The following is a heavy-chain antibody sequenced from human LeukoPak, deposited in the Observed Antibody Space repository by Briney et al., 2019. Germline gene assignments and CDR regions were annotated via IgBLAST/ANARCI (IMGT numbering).Heavy chain of an antibody. Sequence: SETLSLTCTVSGGSISSSSYYWGWIRQPSGKGLEWIGSIYYSGSTYYNPSLKSRVTISVDTSKNQFSLKLSSVTTAGTAVYYCASEQQLGSRDYWGQGTLVTVSS. CDR1: GGSISSSSYY. CDR2: IYYSGST. D-gene: IGHD6-13*01. V-gene: IGHV4-39*01. CDR3: ASEQQLGSRDY. J-gene: IGHJ4*02.